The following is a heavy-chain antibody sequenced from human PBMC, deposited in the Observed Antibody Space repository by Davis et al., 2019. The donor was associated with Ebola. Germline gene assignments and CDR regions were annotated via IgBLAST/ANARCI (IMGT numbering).Heavy chain of an antibody. CDR1: GYTFTSYG. D-gene: IGHD3-3*01. CDR2: ISAYNGNT. J-gene: IGHJ4*02. CDR3: AVGGDFWSGYYEPDIDY. Sequence: ASVKVSCKASGYTFTSYGISWVRQAPGQGLEWMGWISAYNGNTNYVQKFQGRVTMTTDTSTTTAYMELRSLRSDDTAVYYCAVGGDFWSGYYEPDIDYWGQGTLVTVSS. V-gene: IGHV1-18*01.